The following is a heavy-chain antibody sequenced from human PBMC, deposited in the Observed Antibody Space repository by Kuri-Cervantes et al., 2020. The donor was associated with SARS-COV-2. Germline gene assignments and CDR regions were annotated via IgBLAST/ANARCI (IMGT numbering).Heavy chain of an antibody. CDR3: ARHDAFYDRSGYAPIDV. CDR1: GGSFSDYY. V-gene: IGHV4-34*01. J-gene: IGHJ4*02. Sequence: SETLSLTCAVYGGSFSDYYWSWIRQPPGKGLEWIGEINHSGSTNYNPSLKNRVTISVDTSKNQFSLKLSSVTAADTAVYYCARHDAFYDRSGYAPIDVWGQGILVTVSS. CDR2: INHSGST. D-gene: IGHD3-22*01.